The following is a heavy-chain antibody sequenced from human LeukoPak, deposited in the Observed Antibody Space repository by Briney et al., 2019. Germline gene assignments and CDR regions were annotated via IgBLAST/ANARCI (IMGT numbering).Heavy chain of an antibody. CDR2: IYYSGST. Sequence: SETLSLTCTVSGGSISNNYWSWIRQHPGKGLEWIGYIYYSGSTYYNPSLKSRVTISVDTSKNQFSLKLSSVTAADTAVYYCAREFVRPHRGNWFDPWGQGTLVTVSS. V-gene: IGHV4-59*06. D-gene: IGHD3-10*01. J-gene: IGHJ5*02. CDR3: AREFVRPHRGNWFDP. CDR1: GGSISNNY.